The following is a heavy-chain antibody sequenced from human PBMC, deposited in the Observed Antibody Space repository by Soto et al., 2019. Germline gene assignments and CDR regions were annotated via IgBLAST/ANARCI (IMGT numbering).Heavy chain of an antibody. V-gene: IGHV3-33*01. D-gene: IGHD1-1*01. CDR2: IWYDASNK. CDR1: GFSFSSHG. J-gene: IGHJ4*02. Sequence: QVQLVESGGGVVQPGRSLRLSCAASGFSFSSHGMHWVRQAPGKGLEWVAGIWYDASNKYYLDSVKGRFTISRDNSKKTLDLQINSPRSGDTGVYFSASEGCNEERQYLDFWGQGTLVTVSS. CDR3: ASEGCNEERQYLDF.